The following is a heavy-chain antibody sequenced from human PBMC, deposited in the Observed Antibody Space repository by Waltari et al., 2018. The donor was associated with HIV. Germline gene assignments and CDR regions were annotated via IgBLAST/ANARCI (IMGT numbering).Heavy chain of an antibody. D-gene: IGHD1-26*01. J-gene: IGHJ4*02. V-gene: IGHV4-39*02. CDR3: ARDLSGSKPGFDS. CDR2: INSSGIT. Sequence: QLQLQESGPGLVKPSATLSLSCTVSGGSISDNTYFWAWSRQPPGKGLEWIWTINSSGITYYNPSLKSRVTISVDTSRDQFSLSLSSVTVADTAVYYCARDLSGSKPGFDSWGQGTLVTVSS. CDR1: GGSISDNTYF.